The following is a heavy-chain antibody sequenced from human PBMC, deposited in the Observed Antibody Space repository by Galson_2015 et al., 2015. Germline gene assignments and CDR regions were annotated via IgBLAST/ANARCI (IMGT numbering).Heavy chain of an antibody. Sequence: SETLSLTCTVSGASVSSGSHYWSWIRQPPGKGLEWIGYIYFTGTTDYNPSLKSRVTISLDRSRNQFSLNLSSVIAADTAVYYCTRDRGYWGQGTLVTVSS. J-gene: IGHJ4*02. CDR3: TRDRGY. V-gene: IGHV4-61*01. CDR2: IYFTGTT. CDR1: GASVSSGSHY.